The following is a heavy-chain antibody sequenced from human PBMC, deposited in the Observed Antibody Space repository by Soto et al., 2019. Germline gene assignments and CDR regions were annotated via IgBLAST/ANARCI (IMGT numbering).Heavy chain of an antibody. Sequence: GGSLRLSCAASGFTVSSNYMSWVRQAPGKGLEWVSVIYSGGSTYYADSVKGRFTISRHNSKNTLYLQMNSLRAEDTAVYYCAKHWSVGPMTTVTTLLFDYWGQGTLVTVSS. CDR3: AKHWSVGPMTTVTTLLFDY. CDR1: GFTVSSNY. V-gene: IGHV3-53*01. J-gene: IGHJ4*02. D-gene: IGHD4-17*01. CDR2: IYSGGST.